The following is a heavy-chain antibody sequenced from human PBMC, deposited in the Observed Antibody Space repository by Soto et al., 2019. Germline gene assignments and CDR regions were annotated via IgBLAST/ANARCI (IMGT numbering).Heavy chain of an antibody. CDR2: IYFSGST. D-gene: IGHD2-8*01. V-gene: IGHV4-59*01. Sequence: QVQLQESGPGLVKSSETLSLTCTVSGGSISSFYWSWIRQPPGKGLEWIGYIYFSGSTNYNPSLKSLVTMSVDTSKNQFSLKLRSVTAADTAIYYCAKDRGGMVIDAFDYWGQGTLVTVSS. CDR3: AKDRGGMVIDAFDY. J-gene: IGHJ4*02. CDR1: GGSISSFY.